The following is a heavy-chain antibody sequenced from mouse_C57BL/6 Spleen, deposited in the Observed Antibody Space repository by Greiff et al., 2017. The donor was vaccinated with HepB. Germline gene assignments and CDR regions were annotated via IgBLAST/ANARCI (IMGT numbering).Heavy chain of an antibody. J-gene: IGHJ4*01. V-gene: IGHV3-6*01. Sequence: EVKLQESGPGLVKPSQSLSLTCSVTGYSITSGYYWNWIRQFPGNKLEWMGYISYDGSNNYNPSLKNRISITRDTSKNQFFLKLNSVTTEDTATYYCAYWEGYAMDYWGQGTSVTVSS. CDR2: ISYDGSN. CDR3: AYWEGYAMDY. CDR1: GYSITSGYY. D-gene: IGHD4-1*01.